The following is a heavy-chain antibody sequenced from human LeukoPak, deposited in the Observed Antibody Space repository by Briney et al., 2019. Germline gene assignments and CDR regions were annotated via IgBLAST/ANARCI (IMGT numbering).Heavy chain of an antibody. CDR3: ARVMIGTVNWFDP. J-gene: IGHJ5*02. D-gene: IGHD3-22*01. V-gene: IGHV3-23*01. Sequence: GGSLRLSCVVSGFTFSRHAMSWVRQAPGKGLEWVSSISESGDRTSSADSVKGRFTISRDNAKNSLYLQMNSLRAEDTAVYYCARVMIGTVNWFDPWGQGTLVTVSS. CDR1: GFTFSRHA. CDR2: ISESGDRT.